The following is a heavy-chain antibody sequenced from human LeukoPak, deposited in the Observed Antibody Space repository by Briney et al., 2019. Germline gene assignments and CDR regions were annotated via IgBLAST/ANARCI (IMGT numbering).Heavy chain of an antibody. CDR1: GGSFSGYY. CDR3: ARASMITFGGVIVPFDP. J-gene: IGHJ5*02. V-gene: IGHV4-34*01. D-gene: IGHD3-16*02. Sequence: SETLSLTCAVYGGSFSGYYWSWIRQPPGKGLEWIGEINHSGSTNYNPSLKSRVTISVDTSKNQFSLKLSSVTAADTAVYYCARASMITFGGVIVPFDPWGQGTLVTVSP. CDR2: INHSGST.